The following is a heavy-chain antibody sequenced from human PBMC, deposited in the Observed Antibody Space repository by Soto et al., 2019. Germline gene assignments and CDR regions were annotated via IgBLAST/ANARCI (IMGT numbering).Heavy chain of an antibody. J-gene: IGHJ4*02. CDR1: GYRFTSYW. D-gene: IGHD2-15*01. V-gene: IGHV5-51*01. Sequence: GESLKISCEASGYRFTSYWIGWVRQKPGKGLEWMGIVYPGDSDTRYSPSFQGQVTISADKSISTAYLQWDSLKASDTAVYYCARHHGHTEYAYSEFWGRGTLVTVSS. CDR2: VYPGDSDT. CDR3: ARHHGHTEYAYSEF.